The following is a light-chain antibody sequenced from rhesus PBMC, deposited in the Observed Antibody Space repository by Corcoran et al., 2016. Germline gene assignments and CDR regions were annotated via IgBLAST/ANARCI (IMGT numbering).Light chain of an antibody. V-gene: IGKV1-25*01. CDR1: QGMSSY. CDR2: AAS. J-gene: IGKJ4*01. Sequence: DIQMTQSPSSLSASVGDRVTFTRRATQGMSSYLAWYQQKPGKAPTLLIKAASTLQSGVPSRCSGSGYGTDFTLTISSLAPEDFATYPCQRLTGYPLTFGGGTKVELE. CDR3: QRLTGYPLT.